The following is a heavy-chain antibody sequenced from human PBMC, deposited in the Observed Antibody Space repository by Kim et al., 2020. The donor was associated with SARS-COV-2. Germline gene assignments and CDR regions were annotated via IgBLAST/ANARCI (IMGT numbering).Heavy chain of an antibody. Sequence: DSVKGRFTISRDNAKNSLYLQMNSLRAEDTAVYYCAISCSGGSCYFGSYYWGQGTLVTVSS. CDR3: AISCSGGSCYFGSYY. J-gene: IGHJ4*02. D-gene: IGHD2-15*01. V-gene: IGHV3-21*01.